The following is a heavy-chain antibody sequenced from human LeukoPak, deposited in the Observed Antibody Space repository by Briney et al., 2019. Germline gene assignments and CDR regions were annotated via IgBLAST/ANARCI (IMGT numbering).Heavy chain of an antibody. Sequence: GRSLRLPCAASGFTFRSYAMHWVRQAPGKGLEWVAGISYDGTNKYYADSVKGRFTISRDNSKNTLYLQMNSLRAEDTAVYYCARAQGGGLWFGELSDSYFDYWGQGTLVTVSS. CDR2: ISYDGTNK. CDR1: GFTFRSYA. J-gene: IGHJ4*02. D-gene: IGHD3-10*01. CDR3: ARAQGGGLWFGELSDSYFDY. V-gene: IGHV3-30-3*01.